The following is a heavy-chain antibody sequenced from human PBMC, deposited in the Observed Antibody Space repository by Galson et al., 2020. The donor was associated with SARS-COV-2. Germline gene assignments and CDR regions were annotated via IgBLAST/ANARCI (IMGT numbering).Heavy chain of an antibody. Sequence: ASVKVSCKASGGTFSSYAISWVRQAPGQGLEWMGRIIPILGIANYAQKFQGRVTITADKSTSTAYMELSSLRSEDTAVYYCARTHFFYDSSGYYPFDYWGQGTLVTVSS. J-gene: IGHJ4*02. CDR3: ARTHFFYDSSGYYPFDY. V-gene: IGHV1-69*04. D-gene: IGHD3-22*01. CDR2: IIPILGIA. CDR1: GGTFSSYA.